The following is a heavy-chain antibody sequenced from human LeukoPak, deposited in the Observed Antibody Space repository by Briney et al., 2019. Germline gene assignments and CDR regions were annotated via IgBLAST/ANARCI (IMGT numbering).Heavy chain of an antibody. CDR3: ARQGYSAYEILDY. D-gene: IGHD5-12*01. CDR2: IYYSGST. CDR1: GGSISSYY. J-gene: IGHJ4*02. Sequence: SETLSLTCTVSGGSISSYYWSWIRQPSGKGPEWIGYIYYSGSTNYNPSLKSRVTISVDTSKNQFSLKLSSVTAADTAVYYCARQGYSAYEILDYWGQGTLVTVSS. V-gene: IGHV4-59*08.